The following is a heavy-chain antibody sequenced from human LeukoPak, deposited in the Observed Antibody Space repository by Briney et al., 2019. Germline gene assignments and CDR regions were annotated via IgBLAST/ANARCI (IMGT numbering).Heavy chain of an antibody. CDR1: GFTFSDHY. Sequence: GGSLRLSCAASGFTFSDHYMDWVRQAPGKGLEWVGRIRNKANSYTTEYAASVKGRFTISRDGSQNSLYLQMNSLNTEDTAVYYCARVAGSYLDYWGQGTLVTVSS. CDR3: ARVAGSYLDY. J-gene: IGHJ4*02. V-gene: IGHV3-72*01. CDR2: IRNKANSYTT. D-gene: IGHD6-19*01.